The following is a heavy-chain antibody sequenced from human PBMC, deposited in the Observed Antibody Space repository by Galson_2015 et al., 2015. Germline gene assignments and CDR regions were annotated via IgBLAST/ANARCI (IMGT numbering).Heavy chain of an antibody. V-gene: IGHV5-51*01. CDR3: ASPLGAFDI. J-gene: IGHJ3*02. Sequence: MGIIYPGDSDTRYSPSFQGQVAISADKSISTAYLQWSSLKASDTAMYYCASPLGAFDIWGQGTMVTVSS. CDR2: IYPGDSDT.